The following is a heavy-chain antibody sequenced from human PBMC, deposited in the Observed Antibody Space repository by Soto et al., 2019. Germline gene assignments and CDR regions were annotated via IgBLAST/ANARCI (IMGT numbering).Heavy chain of an antibody. J-gene: IGHJ4*02. CDR2: INPNGGDT. Sequence: SVKVSCKASGYTFTYYHVHWVRQVPGQGLEWMGIINPNGGDTRYAEKFQGRVTMTRDTSTSTVYMEVTSLQSEDTALYYCAIVPSSYGLLFYIDYWGQGTMVSVSS. D-gene: IGHD5-18*01. V-gene: IGHV1-46*01. CDR1: GYTFTYYH. CDR3: AIVPSSYGLLFYIDY.